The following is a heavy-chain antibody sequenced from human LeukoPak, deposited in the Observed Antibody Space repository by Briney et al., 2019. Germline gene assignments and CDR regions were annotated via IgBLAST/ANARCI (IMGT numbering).Heavy chain of an antibody. Sequence: GGSVRLPCAASGFTFSSYGMQGVRQAPRKGLEWVAVIWYDGSNKYYADSVKGRFTISRDNSKNTLYLQMNSLRAEDTAVYYCARASSSSWHIDAFDIWGQGTMVTVSS. D-gene: IGHD6-13*01. J-gene: IGHJ3*02. CDR1: GFTFSSYG. CDR2: IWYDGSNK. V-gene: IGHV3-33*01. CDR3: ARASSSSWHIDAFDI.